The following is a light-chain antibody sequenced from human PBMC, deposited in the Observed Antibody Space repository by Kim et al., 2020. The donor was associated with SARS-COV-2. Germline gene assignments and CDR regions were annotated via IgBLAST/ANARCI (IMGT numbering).Light chain of an antibody. CDR2: KAS. J-gene: IGKJ1*01. Sequence: DIQMTQSPSTLSASVGDRVTITCRASQNINTWLAWYQQKPGKAPKLLVYKASYLESGVPSRFSGSGSGTEFTLIISSLQPDDFATYYCQQYGIYSTFGQGTKVEIK. V-gene: IGKV1-5*03. CDR3: QQYGIYST. CDR1: QNINTW.